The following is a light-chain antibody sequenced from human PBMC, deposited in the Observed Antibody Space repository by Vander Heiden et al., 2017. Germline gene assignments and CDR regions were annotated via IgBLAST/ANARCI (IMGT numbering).Light chain of an antibody. CDR2: EVS. CDR3: SSYAGSNKLV. V-gene: IGLV2-8*01. Sequence: QSALTQPPSASGSLGPSVTISCTGTSSDVGGYNYVSWYQQYPGKAPKLMIYEVSKRPSGVPDRFSGSKSGNTASLTVSGLQAEDEADYYCSSYAGSNKLVFGGGTKLTVL. J-gene: IGLJ2*01. CDR1: SSDVGGYNY.